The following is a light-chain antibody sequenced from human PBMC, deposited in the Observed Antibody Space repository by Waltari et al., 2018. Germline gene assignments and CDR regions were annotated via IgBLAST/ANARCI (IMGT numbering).Light chain of an antibody. CDR3: EAWDDTLNGVV. CDR1: NSNIETNT. Sequence: QSVLTQPPSIYEATRQWVTIHCYGSNSNIETNTVHWYQKLPGKAPNILIYYDNLLSPGVSDRFSGSKSDTSASLAISGLQSEDEADYYCEAWDDTLNGVVFGGGTKLTVL. CDR2: YDN. V-gene: IGLV1-36*01. J-gene: IGLJ3*02.